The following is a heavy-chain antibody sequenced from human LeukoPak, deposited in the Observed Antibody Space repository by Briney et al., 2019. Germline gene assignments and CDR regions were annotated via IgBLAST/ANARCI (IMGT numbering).Heavy chain of an antibody. CDR2: IYYSGST. V-gene: IGHV4-59*01. Sequence: YPSETLSLTCTVSGGSISSYYWSWIRQPPGKGLEWIGYIYYSGSTNYNPSLKSRVTISVDTSKNQFSLKLSPVTAADTAVYYCARRGGPYGMDVWGQGTTVTVSS. CDR1: GGSISSYY. D-gene: IGHD2-15*01. CDR3: ARRGGPYGMDV. J-gene: IGHJ6*02.